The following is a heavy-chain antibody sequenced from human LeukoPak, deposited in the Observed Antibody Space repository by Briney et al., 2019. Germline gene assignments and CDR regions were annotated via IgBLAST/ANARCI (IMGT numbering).Heavy chain of an antibody. J-gene: IGHJ5*02. D-gene: IGHD6-13*01. Sequence: GASVKVSCKASGYTFTSYGISWVPQAPGQGLEWMGWISAYNGNTNYAQKLQGRVTMTTDTSTSTAYMELRSLRSDDTAVYYCARAPRSSSWANWFDPWGQGTLVTVSS. CDR2: ISAYNGNT. V-gene: IGHV1-18*04. CDR1: GYTFTSYG. CDR3: ARAPRSSSWANWFDP.